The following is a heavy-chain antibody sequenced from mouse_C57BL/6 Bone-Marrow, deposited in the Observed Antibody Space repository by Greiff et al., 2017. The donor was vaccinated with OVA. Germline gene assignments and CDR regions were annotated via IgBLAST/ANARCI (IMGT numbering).Heavy chain of an antibody. CDR1: GFSFNTYA. V-gene: IGHV10-1*01. J-gene: IGHJ1*03. Sequence: GGGLVQPKGSLKLSCAASGFSFNTYAMNWVRQAPGKGLEWVARIRSKSNNYATYYADSVKDRFTISRDDSESMLYLQMNNLKTEDTAMYYCVRHGGPRYIDVWGTGTTVTVSS. CDR2: IRSKSNNYAT. CDR3: VRHGGPRYIDV.